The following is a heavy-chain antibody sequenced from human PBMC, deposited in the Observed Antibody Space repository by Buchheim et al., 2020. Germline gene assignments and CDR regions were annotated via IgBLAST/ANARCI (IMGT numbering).Heavy chain of an antibody. V-gene: IGHV1-46*01. D-gene: IGHD3-3*01. CDR1: GYTFTSYY. CDR3: AREAGSVTIFGVVITHTGGFFDY. J-gene: IGHJ4*02. CDR2: INPSGGST. Sequence: QVQLVQSGAEVKKPGASVKVSCKASGYTFTSYYMHWVRQAPGQGLEWMGIINPSGGSTSYAQKFQGRVTMTRDTSTSTVYMELSSLRSEDTAVYYCAREAGSVTIFGVVITHTGGFFDYWGQGTL.